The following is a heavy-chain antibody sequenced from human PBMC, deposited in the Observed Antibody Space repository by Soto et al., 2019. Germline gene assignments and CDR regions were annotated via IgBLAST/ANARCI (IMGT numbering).Heavy chain of an antibody. D-gene: IGHD3-9*01. CDR3: TRDRLLNGMDV. V-gene: IGHV3-21*01. J-gene: IGHJ6*02. Sequence: GGSLRLSCAASGFAFSSYTMNWVRQAPGKGLEWVSSISSSSTYIYDGDSVKGRFTISRDNARNSVFLQMNSLRVEDSAVYFCTRDRLLNGMDVWGQGPTVTVSS. CDR2: ISSSSTYI. CDR1: GFAFSSYT.